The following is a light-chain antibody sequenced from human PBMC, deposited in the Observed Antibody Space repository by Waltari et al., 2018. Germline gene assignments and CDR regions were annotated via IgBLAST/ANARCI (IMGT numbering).Light chain of an antibody. CDR3: ASYAGSRYV. Sequence: QSALTQPPSASGSPGQSVTISCTGTSSDVGGYNYVSWYQQHPGKVPKHMIYEVSKRPSGVPDRFSGSKSGNTASLTVSGLQAEDEADYYCASYAGSRYVFGTGTKVTVL. CDR2: EVS. J-gene: IGLJ1*01. CDR1: SSDVGGYNY. V-gene: IGLV2-8*01.